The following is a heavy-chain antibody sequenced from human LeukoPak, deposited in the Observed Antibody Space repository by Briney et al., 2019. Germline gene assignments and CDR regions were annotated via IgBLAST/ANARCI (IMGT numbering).Heavy chain of an antibody. D-gene: IGHD3-3*01. CDR2: IYTSGST. CDR3: AISSAAFDI. CDR1: GGSISSYY. Sequence: PSETLSLTCTVSGGSISSYYWSWIRQPPGKGLEWIGYIYTSGSTSYNPSLKSRVTISVDTSKNQFSLKLSSVTAADTAVYYCAISSAAFDIWGQGTMVTVSS. J-gene: IGHJ3*02. V-gene: IGHV4-4*09.